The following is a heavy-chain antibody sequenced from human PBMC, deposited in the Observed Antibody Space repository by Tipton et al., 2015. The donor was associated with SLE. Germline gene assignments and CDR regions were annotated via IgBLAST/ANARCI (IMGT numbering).Heavy chain of an antibody. D-gene: IGHD5-12*01. V-gene: IGHV4-59*01. Sequence: TLSLTCIVSGGSISRYYWSWLRQPPGKGLEWIGYINYSGSTNYNPSLKSRVTISVDTSKNQFSLKLSSVTAADTAVYYCARAGLATSYYYYMDVWGKGTTVIVSS. CDR3: ARAGLATSYYYYMDV. J-gene: IGHJ6*03. CDR2: INYSGST. CDR1: GGSISRYY.